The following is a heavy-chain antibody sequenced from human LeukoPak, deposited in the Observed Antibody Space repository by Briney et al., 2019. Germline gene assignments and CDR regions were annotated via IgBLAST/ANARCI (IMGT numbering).Heavy chain of an antibody. CDR3: ARYVLRYFDWLSHPRSFDY. CDR2: IYYSGST. CDR1: GDSISTSSYY. Sequence: SETLSLTCSVSGDSISTSSYYWGWIRQPPGKGLEWIGTIYYSGSTYYNPSLTSRVTISVDTSKNQFSLKLSSVTAADTAVYYCARYVLRYFDWLSHPRSFDYWGQGTLVTVSS. V-gene: IGHV4-39*01. J-gene: IGHJ4*02. D-gene: IGHD3-9*01.